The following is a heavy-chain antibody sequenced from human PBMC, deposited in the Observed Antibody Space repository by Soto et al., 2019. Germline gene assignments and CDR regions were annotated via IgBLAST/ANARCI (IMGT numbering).Heavy chain of an antibody. CDR3: ARRPKSSSTWYPLDY. CDR2: ISGYNDNT. V-gene: IGHV1-18*04. CDR1: GYVFSNYG. J-gene: IGHJ4*02. Sequence: ASVKVSCKTAGYVFSNYGITWVRQAPGQGLEWMGWISGYNDNTNYAQKFQGRLTMTIDTPTRTAFLDLRSLRSDDTAIYFCARRPKSSSTWYPLDYWGQGTLVTVSS. D-gene: IGHD6-13*01.